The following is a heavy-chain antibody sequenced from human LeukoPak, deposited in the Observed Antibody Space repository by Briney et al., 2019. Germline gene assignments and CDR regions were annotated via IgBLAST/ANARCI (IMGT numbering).Heavy chain of an antibody. CDR1: GGSFSGYY. V-gene: IGHV4-34*01. D-gene: IGHD6-13*01. J-gene: IGHJ4*02. Sequence: SETLSLTCAVYGGSFSGYYWSWIRQPPGKGLEWIGEINHSGSTNYNPSLKSRVTISVNTSKNQFSLKLSSVTAADTAVYYCARGQQLVRATPIDYWGQGTLVTVSS. CDR3: ARGQQLVRATPIDY. CDR2: INHSGST.